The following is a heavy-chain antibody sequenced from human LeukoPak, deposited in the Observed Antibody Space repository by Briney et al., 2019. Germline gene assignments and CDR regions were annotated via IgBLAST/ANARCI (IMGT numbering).Heavy chain of an antibody. CDR3: ANGQLLLNWFDP. D-gene: IGHD2-15*01. Sequence: GGSLRLSCAASGFTFSSYAMHWVRQAPGKGLEWVAVISYDGSNKYYADSVKGRFTISRDNSKNTLYLQMNSLRAEDTAVYYCANGQLLLNWFDPWGQGTLVTVSS. CDR1: GFTFSSYA. V-gene: IGHV3-30*04. CDR2: ISYDGSNK. J-gene: IGHJ5*02.